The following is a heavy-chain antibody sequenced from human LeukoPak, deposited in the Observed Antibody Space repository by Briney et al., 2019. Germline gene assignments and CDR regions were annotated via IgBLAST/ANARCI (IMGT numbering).Heavy chain of an antibody. Sequence: GASVKVSCKASGGTFSSYAISWVRQAPGQGLEWMGGIIPIFGTANYAQKFQGRVTITADESTSTAYMGLSSLRSEDTAVYYCARAKEHYDFWSGYNWFDPWGQGTLVTVSS. V-gene: IGHV1-69*13. CDR2: IIPIFGTA. CDR1: GGTFSSYA. J-gene: IGHJ5*02. CDR3: ARAKEHYDFWSGYNWFDP. D-gene: IGHD3-3*01.